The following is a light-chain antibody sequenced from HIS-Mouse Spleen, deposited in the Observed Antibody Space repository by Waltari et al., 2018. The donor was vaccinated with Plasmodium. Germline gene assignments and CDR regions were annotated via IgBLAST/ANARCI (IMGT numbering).Light chain of an antibody. V-gene: IGLV2-23*01. J-gene: IGLJ3*02. CDR2: VGS. Sequence: QSALTQPASVSGSPGQSITISCTGTSSDVGSYNLVSWYQQHPGKAPNLMIYVGSKRPSGVSNRFSGSKSGNTASLTISGLQAEDEADYYCCSYAGSSTNWVFGGGTKLTVL. CDR1: SSDVGSYNL. CDR3: CSYAGSSTNWV.